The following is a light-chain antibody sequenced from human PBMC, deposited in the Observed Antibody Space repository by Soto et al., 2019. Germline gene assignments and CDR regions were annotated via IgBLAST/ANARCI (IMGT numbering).Light chain of an antibody. CDR3: QQYVIHSRW. CDR1: QSISSW. V-gene: IGKV1-5*01. J-gene: IGKJ1*01. CDR2: DAS. Sequence: PRTQWPNTLTVSVVDRATIAGRASQSISSWLAWYQQKPGKAPKLLIYDASSLESGVPSRFSGSGSGTEFTLTISSLQPDDFATYCCQQYVIHSRWFGQGTKVDI.